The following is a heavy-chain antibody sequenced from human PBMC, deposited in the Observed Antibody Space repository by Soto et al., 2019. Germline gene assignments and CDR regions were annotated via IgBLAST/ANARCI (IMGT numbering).Heavy chain of an antibody. J-gene: IGHJ4*02. CDR2: IWYDGSSK. CDR3: ASDIPYYGVGTAHCDT. V-gene: IGHV3-33*01. Sequence: QVQLVESGGGVVQPGRSLRLSCAASGFTFSSYGMHWVRQAPGKGLEGVAGIWYDGSSKYYADSVKGRFTISRDNSKNTLYLQMDSPTAEVTAGYYCASDIPYYGVGTAHCDTWGEGTLITVSS. CDR1: GFTFSSYG. D-gene: IGHD4-17*01.